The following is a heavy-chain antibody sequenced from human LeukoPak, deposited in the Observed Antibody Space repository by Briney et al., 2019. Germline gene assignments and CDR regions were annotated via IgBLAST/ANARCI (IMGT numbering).Heavy chain of an antibody. CDR1: GVSIRNSNYY. D-gene: IGHD5-18*01. V-gene: IGHV4-39*07. Sequence: SETLSLTCTVSGVSIRNSNYYWGWIRQPPGKGLEWIGSIYYSGSTNYNPSLKSRVTISVDTSKSQFSLKLSSVTAADTAVYYCARADGYSYGRLDYWGPGTLVTVSS. CDR3: ARADGYSYGRLDY. CDR2: IYYSGST. J-gene: IGHJ4*02.